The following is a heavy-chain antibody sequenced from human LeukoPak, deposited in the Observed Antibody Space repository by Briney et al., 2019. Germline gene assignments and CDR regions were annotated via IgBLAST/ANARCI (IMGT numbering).Heavy chain of an antibody. J-gene: IGHJ4*02. D-gene: IGHD6-19*01. V-gene: IGHV4-31*03. Sequence: SETLSLTCTVSGGSISSGGYYWSWIRQHPGKGLEWIGYIYYSGSTYYNPSLKSRVTISVDTSKNQISLKLSSVTAADTAVYYCASRKAVAGTGGFDYWGQGTLVTVSS. CDR2: IYYSGST. CDR3: ASRKAVAGTGGFDY. CDR1: GGSISSGGYY.